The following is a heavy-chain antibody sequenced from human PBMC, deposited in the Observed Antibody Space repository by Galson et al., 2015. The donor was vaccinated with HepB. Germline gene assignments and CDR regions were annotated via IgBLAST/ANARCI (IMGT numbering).Heavy chain of an antibody. CDR2: ISYDGSNK. V-gene: IGHV3-30*03. D-gene: IGHD6-6*01. CDR3: AQGRYSSSCFDY. Sequence: SLRLSCAASGFTFSSYGMHWVRQAPGKGLEWVAVISYDGSNKYYADSVKGRFTISRDNSKNTLYLQMNSLRAEDTAVYYCAQGRYSSSCFDYWGQGTLVTVSS. CDR1: GFTFSSYG. J-gene: IGHJ4*02.